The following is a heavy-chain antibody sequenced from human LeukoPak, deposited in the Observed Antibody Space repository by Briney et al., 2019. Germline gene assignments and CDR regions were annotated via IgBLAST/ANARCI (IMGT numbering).Heavy chain of an antibody. V-gene: IGHV3-9*01. J-gene: IGHJ2*01. CDR1: GFIFGDYG. CDR2: INWNSDRI. Sequence: GRSLRLSCAASGFIFGDYGMYWVRQAPGKGLEGVSGINWNSDRIGYADSVKGRFTISGDNAKRSVYLQMRSLRVEDTAVYYCLSAGAPAGPRWYLDLWGRGTLVTVSS. CDR3: LSAGAPAGPRWYLDL. D-gene: IGHD6-13*01.